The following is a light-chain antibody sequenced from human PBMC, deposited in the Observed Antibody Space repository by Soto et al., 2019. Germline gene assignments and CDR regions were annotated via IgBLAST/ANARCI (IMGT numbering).Light chain of an antibody. CDR3: SSYTSSSTYV. V-gene: IGLV2-14*03. CDR1: SSDVGYYNY. J-gene: IGLJ1*01. CDR2: DVR. Sequence: QSVLTQAASVSGSPGQSSTISCTRTSSDVGYYNYVSWYQQHPGKAPKLMIYDVRNRPSGVSNRFSGSKSGNTASLTISGLQAEDEADYYCSSYTSSSTYVFGTGTKVTVL.